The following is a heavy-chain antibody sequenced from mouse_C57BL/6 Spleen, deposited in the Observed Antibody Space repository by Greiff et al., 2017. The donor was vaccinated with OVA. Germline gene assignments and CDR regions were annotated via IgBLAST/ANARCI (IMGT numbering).Heavy chain of an antibody. J-gene: IGHJ4*01. CDR3: TREGSSGYDAMDY. Sequence: QVQLQQPGTELVKPGASVKLSCKASGYTFTSYWMHWVKQRPGQGLEWIGNINPSNGGTNYNEKFKSKATLTVDKSSSPAYMLLSSLTSEDSAVYCRTREGSSGYDAMDYWGQGTSVTVSS. CDR2: INPSNGGT. CDR1: GYTFTSYW. V-gene: IGHV1-53*01. D-gene: IGHD3-2*02.